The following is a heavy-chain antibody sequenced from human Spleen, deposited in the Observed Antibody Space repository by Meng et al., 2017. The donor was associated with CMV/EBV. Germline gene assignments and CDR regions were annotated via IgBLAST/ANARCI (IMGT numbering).Heavy chain of an antibody. Sequence: GRLVESGGGLVKPGGSLRLSCAAFGFTFSSYAMHWVRQAPGKGLEWVAVISYDGSNKYYADSVKGRFTISRDNSKNTLYLQMNSLRAEDTAVYYCARVVAPPWGQGTLVTVSS. CDR2: ISYDGSNK. CDR3: ARVVAPP. J-gene: IGHJ5*02. V-gene: IGHV3-30-3*01. D-gene: IGHD2-15*01. CDR1: GFTFSSYA.